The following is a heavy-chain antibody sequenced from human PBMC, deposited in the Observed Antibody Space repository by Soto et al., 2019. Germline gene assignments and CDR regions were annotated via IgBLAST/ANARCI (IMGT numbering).Heavy chain of an antibody. Sequence: TLVNPTQTLTLTCTFSGFSLSTSGVGVGWIRQPPGKALEGLALIYWNDDKRYSPSLKSVLTITKYTSKNQVVLRMTNMDPVYTATYSCAHRPHGGFGHHFDYWGPGTLVTVSS. J-gene: IGHJ4*02. V-gene: IGHV2-5*01. CDR2: IYWNDDK. CDR1: GFSLSTSGVG. CDR3: AHRPHGGFGHHFDY. D-gene: IGHD3-10*01.